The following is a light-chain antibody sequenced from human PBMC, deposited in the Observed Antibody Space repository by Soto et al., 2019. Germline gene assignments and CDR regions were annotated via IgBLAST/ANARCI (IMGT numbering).Light chain of an antibody. CDR3: QQYGSSR. V-gene: IGKV3-20*01. Sequence: EIVLTQSPGTLSLSPGERATLSCRASQSVSSSYLAWYQQKPGQAPRLLIYGASSRATGIPDRFSGSGSGTDVTLTISRLEPEDFAVYYCQQYGSSRFGGGTKVEIK. J-gene: IGKJ4*01. CDR2: GAS. CDR1: QSVSSSY.